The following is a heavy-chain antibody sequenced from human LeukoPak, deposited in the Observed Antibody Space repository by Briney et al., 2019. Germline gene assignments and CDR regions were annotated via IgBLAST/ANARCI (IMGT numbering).Heavy chain of an antibody. CDR3: AKGSCSSTSCYIAGGY. CDR2: ISWNSGSI. J-gene: IGHJ4*02. CDR1: GFTFDDYA. Sequence: PGGSLRLSCAASGFTFDDYAMHWVRQAPGKGLEWVSGISWNSGSIGYADSVKGRFTISRDNAKNSLYLQMNSLRAEDTALYYCAKGSCSSTSCYIAGGYWGQGTLVTVSS. D-gene: IGHD2-2*02. V-gene: IGHV3-9*01.